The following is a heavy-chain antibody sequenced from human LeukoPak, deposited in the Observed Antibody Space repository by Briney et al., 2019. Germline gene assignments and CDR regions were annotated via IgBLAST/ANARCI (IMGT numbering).Heavy chain of an antibody. V-gene: IGHV3-7*01. CDR3: ARDKPSGSSYGSSFHF. Sequence: PGGSLRLSCAASGFTFNNYWMTWVRQGPGRGLEWVASIKDEGSESYYVDSVKGRFTISRDNAKNSLYLQMNSLRVEDTALYYCARDKPSGSSYGSSFHFWGQGTMVTVSS. CDR2: IKDEGSES. D-gene: IGHD1-26*01. CDR1: GFTFNNYW. J-gene: IGHJ3*01.